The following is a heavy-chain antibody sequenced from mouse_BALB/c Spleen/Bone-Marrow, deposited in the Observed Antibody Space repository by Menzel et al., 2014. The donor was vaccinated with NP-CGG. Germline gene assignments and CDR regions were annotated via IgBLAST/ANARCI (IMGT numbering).Heavy chain of an antibody. D-gene: IGHD3-2*01. J-gene: IGHJ3*01. Sequence: VQLQQSGAELVRPGASVTLSCKASGYTFTDYEMHWLKQTPVHGLEWIGAIDPETGGTAYNQKFKGRATLTTDKSSSTAYMGLRSLTSEDSAVYYCTRLDSSGYGAYWGQGTLVTVSA. CDR3: TRLDSSGYGAY. CDR1: GYTFTDYE. V-gene: IGHV1-15*01. CDR2: IDPETGGT.